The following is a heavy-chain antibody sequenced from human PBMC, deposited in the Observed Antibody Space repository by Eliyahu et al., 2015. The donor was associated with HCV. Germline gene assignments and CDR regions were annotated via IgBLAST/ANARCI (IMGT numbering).Heavy chain of an antibody. CDR2: IYSGGST. CDR1: GFXVSSIY. Sequence: EVQLVESGGGLVQPGGSLXLSCAASGFXVSSIYMSWVRQAPGKGLGWVSVIYSGGSTYYADSVKGRFTISRDNSKNTLYLQMNSLRAEDTAVYYCARDWGAGSGWYLAYWGQGTLVTVSS. D-gene: IGHD6-19*01. J-gene: IGHJ4*02. V-gene: IGHV3-66*01. CDR3: ARDWGAGSGWYLAY.